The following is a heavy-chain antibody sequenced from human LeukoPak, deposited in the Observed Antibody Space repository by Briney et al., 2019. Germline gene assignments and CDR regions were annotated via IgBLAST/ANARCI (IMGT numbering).Heavy chain of an antibody. D-gene: IGHD4-23*01. CDR3: ARDKAVTTEVTQYFQH. V-gene: IGHV1-18*01. Sequence: ASVKVSCKASGYTFTNYGISWVRQAHGQGLEWMGWISAYNGYTDYAQNLQFRVTMTTDTSTSTAYMELRSLRSDDTAVYYCARDKAVTTEVTQYFQHWGQGTLGTVSS. J-gene: IGHJ1*01. CDR1: GYTFTNYG. CDR2: ISAYNGYT.